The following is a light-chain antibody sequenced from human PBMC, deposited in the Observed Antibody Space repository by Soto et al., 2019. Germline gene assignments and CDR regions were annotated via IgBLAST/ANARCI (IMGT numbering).Light chain of an antibody. CDR3: SSYTATNTYV. Sequence: QSALTQPASVSGSPGQSITISCTGTSSDVGAYNYVSWYQQHPGKAPKLMIYEVINRPSGVSYRFSGSKSGNTASLTISGLQAEDEADYYCSSYTATNTYVFGTGTKFTVL. J-gene: IGLJ1*01. CDR1: SSDVGAYNY. V-gene: IGLV2-14*01. CDR2: EVI.